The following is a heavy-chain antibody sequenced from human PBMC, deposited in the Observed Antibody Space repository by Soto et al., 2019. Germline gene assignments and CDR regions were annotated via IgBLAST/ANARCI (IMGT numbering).Heavy chain of an antibody. CDR3: ARGDVDIVATIQIDY. CDR2: ISAYNGNT. Sequence: GSVKVSCKASGYTFTSYGISWVRQAPGQGLEWMGWISAYNGNTNYAQKLQGRVTMTTDTSTSTAYMELRSLRSDDTAVYYCARGDVDIVATIQIDYWGQGTLVTVSS. CDR1: GYTFTSYG. D-gene: IGHD5-12*01. J-gene: IGHJ4*02. V-gene: IGHV1-18*01.